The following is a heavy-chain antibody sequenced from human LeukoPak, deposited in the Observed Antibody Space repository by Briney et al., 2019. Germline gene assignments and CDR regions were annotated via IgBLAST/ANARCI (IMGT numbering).Heavy chain of an antibody. CDR2: VYYSGTT. CDR3: ARQGTYSYYFDY. V-gene: IGHV4-39*01. D-gene: IGHD1-1*01. J-gene: IGHJ4*02. Sequence: SETLSLTCTVSGDSISSSNYYWGWIRQTPRKGLEWIGSVYYSGTTYYNPSLKSRLTMSVDTSKNQFSLKLHSVTAADTAVYYCARQGTYSYYFDYWGQGTLVTVSS. CDR1: GDSISSSNYY.